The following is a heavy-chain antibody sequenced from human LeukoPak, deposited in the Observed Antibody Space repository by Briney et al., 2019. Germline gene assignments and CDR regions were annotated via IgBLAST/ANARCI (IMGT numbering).Heavy chain of an antibody. Sequence: SETLSLTCTVSGDSISSGGHYWGWIRQHPGKGLEWIGYIYYSGSTYYNPSLKSRVAISVDTSKNQFSLKLSSVTAADTAVYYCARDRRYSGHVFGGEYEYWGQGTLVTVSS. J-gene: IGHJ4*02. V-gene: IGHV4-31*03. CDR1: GDSISSGGHY. CDR2: IYYSGST. D-gene: IGHD5-12*01. CDR3: ARDRRYSGHVFGGEYEY.